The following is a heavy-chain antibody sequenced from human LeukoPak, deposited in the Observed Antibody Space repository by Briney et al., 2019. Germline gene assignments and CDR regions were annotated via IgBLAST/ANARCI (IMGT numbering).Heavy chain of an antibody. D-gene: IGHD3-22*01. CDR1: GFTFSSYG. CDR2: ITTSGATT. CDR3: AIMHGYYDGSGYWVQ. J-gene: IGHJ4*02. V-gene: IGHV3-23*01. Sequence: GGSLRLSCVASGFTFSSYGMSWVRQAPGKGLEWVSFITTSGATTSYADSVKGRFTISRDNPRNTLYMQMNSLRDEDTALYHCAIMHGYYDGSGYWVQWGQGTLVTVSS.